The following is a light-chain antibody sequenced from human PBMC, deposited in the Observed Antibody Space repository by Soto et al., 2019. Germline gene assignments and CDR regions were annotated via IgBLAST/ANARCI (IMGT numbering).Light chain of an antibody. CDR2: EDT. V-gene: IGLV2-23*01. J-gene: IGLJ1*01. CDR1: TSFVRSYNF. Sequence: QSALTQPASVSGSPGQSITISCTGTTSFVRSYNFVSWYQQLPGKAPQVLIYEDTKRPSGVSNRFSGSISGSTASLTVSGRQAEDEADYHCCSYVGASTYVFGTGTKLTVL. CDR3: CSYVGASTYV.